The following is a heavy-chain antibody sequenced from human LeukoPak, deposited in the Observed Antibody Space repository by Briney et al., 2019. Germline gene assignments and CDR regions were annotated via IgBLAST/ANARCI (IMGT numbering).Heavy chain of an antibody. Sequence: PGGSLRPSCATSGFTFSTYAMTWVRQAPGKGLEWVSAIDIYATKTNYADSVKGRFTISRDNSKNTLYLQMNSLRGEDTAIYYCARDYKADFWGQGTLVTVSS. J-gene: IGHJ4*02. V-gene: IGHV3-23*05. CDR2: IDIYATKT. CDR3: ARDYKADF. D-gene: IGHD3-10*01. CDR1: GFTFSTYA.